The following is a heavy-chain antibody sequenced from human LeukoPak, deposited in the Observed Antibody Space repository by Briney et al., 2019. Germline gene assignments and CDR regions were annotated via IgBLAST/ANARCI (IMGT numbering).Heavy chain of an antibody. Sequence: SETLSLTCAAYGGSFSSYYWSWIRQPPGKGLEWIGYIYYSGSTNYNPSLKSRVTISVDTSKNQFSLKLSSVTAADTAVYYCARDPGGYYDSSGYYSHVGYFDYWGQGTLVTVSS. D-gene: IGHD3-22*01. J-gene: IGHJ4*02. CDR2: IYYSGST. V-gene: IGHV4-59*01. CDR3: ARDPGGYYDSSGYYSHVGYFDY. CDR1: GGSFSSYY.